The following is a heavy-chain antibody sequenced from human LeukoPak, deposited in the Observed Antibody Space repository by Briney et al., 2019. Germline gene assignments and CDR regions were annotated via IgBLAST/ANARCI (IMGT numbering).Heavy chain of an antibody. J-gene: IGHJ4*02. D-gene: IGHD4-17*01. V-gene: IGHV3-23*01. CDR1: GFTFSSYA. Sequence: GGSLRLSCAASGFTFSSYAMSWVRQAPGQGLEWVSVFGISGGGTYYADSVKGRFTISRDNSKNTLYLQMNSLRAEDTAVYYCAKRGMTTVPLYYFDYWGQGTLVTVSS. CDR3: AKRGMTTVPLYYFDY. CDR2: FGISGGGT.